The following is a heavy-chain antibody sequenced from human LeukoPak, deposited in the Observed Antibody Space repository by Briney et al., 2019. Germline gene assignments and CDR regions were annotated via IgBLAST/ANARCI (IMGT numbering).Heavy chain of an antibody. CDR2: ISGSGGST. D-gene: IGHD6-13*01. J-gene: IGHJ4*02. CDR3: AKVRQAAAGRLDY. Sequence: PGGSLRLSCAASGFPFSTYSMNWVRQAPGKGLEWVSAISGSGGSTYYADSVKGRFTISRDNSKNTLYLQMNSLRAEDTAVYYCAKVRQAAAGRLDYWGQGTLVTVSS. CDR1: GFPFSTYS. V-gene: IGHV3-23*01.